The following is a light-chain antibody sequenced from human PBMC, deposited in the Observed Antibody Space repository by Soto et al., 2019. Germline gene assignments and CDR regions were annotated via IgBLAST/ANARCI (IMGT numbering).Light chain of an antibody. CDR1: SSDVGGYNY. J-gene: IGLJ1*01. CDR2: DVS. CDR3: SSYTSSSLYV. Sequence: QSVLTQPASVSGSPGQSITISCTGTSSDVGGYNYVSWYQQHPGKAPKLMIYDVSNRPSGVSNLFSGSKSGNTASLTISGLQAEDEADYYCSSYTSSSLYVFGTGTKLTVL. V-gene: IGLV2-14*01.